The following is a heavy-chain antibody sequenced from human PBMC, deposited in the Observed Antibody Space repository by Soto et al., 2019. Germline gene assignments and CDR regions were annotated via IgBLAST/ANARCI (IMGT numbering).Heavy chain of an antibody. Sequence: PSETLSLTCAVYGGSFSGYYWSWIRQPPGKGLEWIGEINHSGSTNYNPSLKSRVTISVDTSKNQFSLKLSSVTAADTAVYYCARGHPLSTIFGVVPAYYYGMDVWGQGTTVTVSS. D-gene: IGHD3-3*01. V-gene: IGHV4-34*01. CDR3: ARGHPLSTIFGVVPAYYYGMDV. CDR2: INHSGST. J-gene: IGHJ6*02. CDR1: GGSFSGYY.